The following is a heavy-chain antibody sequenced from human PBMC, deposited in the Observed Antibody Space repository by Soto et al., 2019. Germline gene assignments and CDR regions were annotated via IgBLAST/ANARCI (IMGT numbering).Heavy chain of an antibody. CDR2: IKGTIDGGAT. CDR3: TTDPDRDAALS. V-gene: IGHV3-15*01. D-gene: IGHD5-18*01. J-gene: IGHJ5*02. Sequence: VQLVESGGGLEEHGGSLRLSCAASGFTFNNAWMSWVRQAPGKGLEWVGRIKGTIDGGATDYGAPVKGRFTISRDDSKNTLSLQMNSLKVEDTGVYFCTTDPDRDAALSSGQGTLVTVSS. CDR1: GFTFNNAW.